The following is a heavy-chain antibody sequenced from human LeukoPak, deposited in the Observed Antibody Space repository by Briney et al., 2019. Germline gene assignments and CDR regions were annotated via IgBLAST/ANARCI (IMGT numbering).Heavy chain of an antibody. Sequence: SETLSLTCTVSRDSISGYSWSWIRQSPGGGLEWIGYIYYSGDTAYDPSLRSRVTMSVDTSKNQFSLQLRSMTTADTAVYFCVRGPYGASISKWFDPWGQGTQVIVSP. J-gene: IGHJ5*02. D-gene: IGHD4/OR15-4a*01. CDR2: IYYSGDT. CDR3: VRGPYGASISKWFDP. V-gene: IGHV4-59*01. CDR1: RDSISGYS.